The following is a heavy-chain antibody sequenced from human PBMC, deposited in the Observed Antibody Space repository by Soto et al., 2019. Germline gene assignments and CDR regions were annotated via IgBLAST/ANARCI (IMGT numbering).Heavy chain of an antibody. CDR3: ARRRALRYFDWLYKPGFDY. J-gene: IGHJ4*02. CDR2: INHSGST. CDR1: GGSFSGYY. D-gene: IGHD3-9*01. Sequence: SETLSLTCAVYGGSFSGYYWSWIRQPPGKGLEWIGEINHSGSTNYNPSLKSRVTISVDTSKNQFSLKLSSVTAADTAVYYCARRRALRYFDWLYKPGFDYWGQGTLVTV. V-gene: IGHV4-34*01.